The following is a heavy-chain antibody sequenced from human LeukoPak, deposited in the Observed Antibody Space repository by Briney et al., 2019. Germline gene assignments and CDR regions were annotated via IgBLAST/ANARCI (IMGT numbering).Heavy chain of an antibody. CDR3: ARHMGNSGYEHFDY. J-gene: IGHJ4*02. CDR2: MYSGGST. V-gene: IGHV4-39*01. CDR1: GGSISSSGYY. Sequence: PSETLSLTCTVSGGSISSSGYYWGWIRQPPGKGLEWIGSMYSGGSTYYNASLKSRVTFSVDTYKNQFPLKLSSVTAADTAVYYCARHMGNSGYEHFDYWGQGTLVTVSS. D-gene: IGHD5-12*01.